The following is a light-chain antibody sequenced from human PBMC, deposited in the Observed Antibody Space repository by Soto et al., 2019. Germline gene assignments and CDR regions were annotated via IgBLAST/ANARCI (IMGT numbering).Light chain of an antibody. CDR3: QQTNSFPVT. V-gene: IGKV1D-12*01. J-gene: IGKJ5*01. CDR1: HGIGTW. Sequence: DVQVTQSPSFVSASVGDTVTITCRASHGIGTWLAWYQQKPGKAPNLLIYGASNLQSGVPPRFSGSGLGTHFTLTIVSLQPEDFATYFCQQTNSFPVTFGQGTRLEI. CDR2: GAS.